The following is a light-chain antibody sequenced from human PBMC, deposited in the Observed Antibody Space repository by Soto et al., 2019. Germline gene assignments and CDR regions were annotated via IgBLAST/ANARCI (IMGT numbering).Light chain of an antibody. CDR3: QQLYSYPIT. CDR2: HAS. J-gene: IGKJ5*01. Sequence: EIVLTQSPATLSLSPGERATLSCRTSQSVGSYLAWYRQKPGQAPRLLIYHASNRATGIPARFSGSGSGTDFTLTITSLEPEDFATYYCQQLYSYPITFGQGTRLEIK. V-gene: IGKV3-11*01. CDR1: QSVGSY.